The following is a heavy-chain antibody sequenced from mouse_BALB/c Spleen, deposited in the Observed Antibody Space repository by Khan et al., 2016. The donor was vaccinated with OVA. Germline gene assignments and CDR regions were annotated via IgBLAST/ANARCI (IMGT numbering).Heavy chain of an antibody. D-gene: IGHD2-1*01. J-gene: IGHJ2*01. V-gene: IGHV1-5*01. CDR1: GYNWTKEG. CDR2: IFPGKREK. CDR3: ARNGFGNYEIWDY. Sequence: VQLKQSGTVLARPGASVKMSCKASGYNWTKEGMHWVKQRTGKGRERIGTIFPGKREKNDNQKGTGKAKLTAVTSTSTAYMQLSSLTNEDSAVYYCARNGFGNYEIWDYWGQGTTLTVSS.